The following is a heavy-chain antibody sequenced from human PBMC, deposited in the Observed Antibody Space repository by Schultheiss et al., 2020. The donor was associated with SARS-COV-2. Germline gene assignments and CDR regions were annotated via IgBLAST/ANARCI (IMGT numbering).Heavy chain of an antibody. J-gene: IGHJ4*02. CDR2: IEGSGGTT. CDR1: GFTFRYYA. Sequence: GGSLRLSCAASGFTFRYYAMSWVRQAPGKGLEWVSTIEGSGGTTYYADSVKGRFTTSRDNSKNTLYLQMDNLRAEDTAVYYCVRVAMTTVTELDYWGQGTLVTVSS. V-gene: IGHV3-23*01. CDR3: VRVAMTTVTELDY. D-gene: IGHD4-17*01.